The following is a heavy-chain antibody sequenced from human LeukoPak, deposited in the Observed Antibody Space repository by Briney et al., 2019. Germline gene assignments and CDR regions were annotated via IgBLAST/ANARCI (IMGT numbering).Heavy chain of an antibody. CDR1: EFTVSTNY. CDR2: INWNGGST. D-gene: IGHD3-22*01. V-gene: IGHV3-20*04. CDR3: ARERTYYYDSNPDYFDY. Sequence: GGSLRLSCAASEFTVSTNYMSWVRQAPGEGLEWVSGINWNGGSTGYADSVKGRFTISRDNAKNSLYLQMNSLRAGDTALYYCARERTYYYDSNPDYFDYWGQGTLVTVSS. J-gene: IGHJ4*02.